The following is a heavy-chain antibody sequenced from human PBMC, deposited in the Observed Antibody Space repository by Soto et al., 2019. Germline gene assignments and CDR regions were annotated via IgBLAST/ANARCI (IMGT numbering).Heavy chain of an antibody. J-gene: IGHJ4*02. D-gene: IGHD3-22*01. V-gene: IGHV1-46*01. CDR1: GCTFTSYY. CDR2: INPSGGST. CDR3: ARDRRRNYYDSSGYYGGHDY. Sequence: ASVKVSCKASGCTFTSYYMHWVRQAPGQGLEWMGIINPSGGSTSYAQKFQGRVTMTRDTSTSTVYMELSSLRSEDTAVYYCARDRRRNYYDSSGYYGGHDYWGQGTLVTVSS.